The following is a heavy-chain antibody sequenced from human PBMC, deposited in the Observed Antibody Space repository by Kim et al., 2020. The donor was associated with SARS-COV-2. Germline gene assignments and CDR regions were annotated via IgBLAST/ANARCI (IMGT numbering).Heavy chain of an antibody. CDR2: INSDGSIT. CDR1: GFTFNSHW. V-gene: IGHV3-74*01. Sequence: GGSLRLSCAASGFTFNSHWMHWVRQAPGKGLVWVSRINSDGSITSYADSVKGRFTISRDNAKNTLYLQMNSLRAEDTAVYYCARRQFTSGWDYFDSWGQGTLVTVSS. D-gene: IGHD6-19*01. J-gene: IGHJ4*02. CDR3: ARRQFTSGWDYFDS.